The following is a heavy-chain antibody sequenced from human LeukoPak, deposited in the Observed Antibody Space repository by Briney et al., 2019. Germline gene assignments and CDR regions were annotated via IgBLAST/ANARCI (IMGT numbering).Heavy chain of an antibody. J-gene: IGHJ4*02. V-gene: IGHV3-21*01. Sequence: PGGSLRLSCAASGFTSSSYSMNWVRQAPGKGLEWVSSISSSSSYIYYADSVKGRFTISRDNAKNSLYLQMNSLRAEDTAVYYCARGSMVRDPVGYRGQGTLVTVSS. CDR3: ARGSMVRDPVGY. D-gene: IGHD3-10*01. CDR1: GFTSSSYS. CDR2: ISSSSSYI.